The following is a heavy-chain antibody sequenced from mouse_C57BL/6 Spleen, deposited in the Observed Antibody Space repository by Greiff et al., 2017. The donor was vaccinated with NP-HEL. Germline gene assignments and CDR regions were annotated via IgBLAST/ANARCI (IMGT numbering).Heavy chain of an antibody. V-gene: IGHV5-17*01. CDR3: AKRWLLPPYAMDY. D-gene: IGHD2-3*01. J-gene: IGHJ4*01. Sequence: EVKLVESGGGLVKPGGSLKLSCAASGFTFSDYGMHWVRQAPEKGLEWVAYISSGSSTIYYADTVKGRFTISRDNAKNTLFLQMTSLRSEDTAMYYCAKRWLLPPYAMDYWGQGTSVTVSS. CDR1: GFTFSDYG. CDR2: ISSGSSTI.